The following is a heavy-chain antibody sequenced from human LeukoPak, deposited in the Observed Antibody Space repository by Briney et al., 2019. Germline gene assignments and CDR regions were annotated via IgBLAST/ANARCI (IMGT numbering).Heavy chain of an antibody. CDR3: ARTSARGAQFDY. CDR2: IYASGGT. D-gene: IGHD3-10*01. Sequence: SETLSLTCTVSGGSISNYYWSWLRQPAGMGLEWIGRIYASGGTNYNPSLKSRVTMSVDTSNNQFSLNLSSVTAADTAVYYCARTSARGAQFDYWGQGTLVTVSS. J-gene: IGHJ4*02. CDR1: GGSISNYY. V-gene: IGHV4-4*07.